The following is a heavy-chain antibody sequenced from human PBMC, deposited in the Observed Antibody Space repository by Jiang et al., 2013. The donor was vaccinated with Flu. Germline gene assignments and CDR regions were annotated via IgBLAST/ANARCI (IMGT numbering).Heavy chain of an antibody. D-gene: IGHD3-3*01. Sequence: GAEVKKPGASVKVSCKASGYTFTSYGISWVRQAPGQGLEWMGWISAYNGNTNYAQKLQGRVTMTTDTSTSTAYMELRSLRSDDTAVYYCARGFDYDFWSGYPPFDYWGQGTLVTVSS. CDR3: ARGFDYDFWSGYPPFDY. V-gene: IGHV1-18*01. CDR2: ISAYNGNT. CDR1: GYTFTSYG. J-gene: IGHJ4*02.